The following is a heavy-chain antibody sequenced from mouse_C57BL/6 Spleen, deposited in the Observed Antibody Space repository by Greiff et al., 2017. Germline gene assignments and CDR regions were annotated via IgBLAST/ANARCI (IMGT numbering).Heavy chain of an antibody. CDR2: IDPSDSYT. Sequence: QVQLQQPGAELVKPGASVKLSCKASGYTFTSYWMQWVKQRPGQGLEWIGEIDPSDSYTNYNQKFKGKATLTVDTSSIPAYMQLSSLTSEDSAVYYCARGDYGSSYRFFAYWGQGTLVTVSA. J-gene: IGHJ3*01. CDR1: GYTFTSYW. D-gene: IGHD1-1*01. CDR3: ARGDYGSSYRFFAY. V-gene: IGHV1-50*01.